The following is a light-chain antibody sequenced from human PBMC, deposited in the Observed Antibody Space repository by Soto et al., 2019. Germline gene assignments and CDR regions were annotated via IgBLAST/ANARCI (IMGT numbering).Light chain of an antibody. V-gene: IGKV3-11*01. CDR3: QQYAYSPLN. CDR2: DAS. J-gene: IGKJ4*01. Sequence: EIVFTQSPATLSLSPGERATLSCRASQSVSSYLAWYQQKPGQAPRLLIYDASNWASGIPARFSGSGSGTDFTLTISSLEPEDFAMYYCQQYAYSPLNFGGGTKVDIK. CDR1: QSVSSY.